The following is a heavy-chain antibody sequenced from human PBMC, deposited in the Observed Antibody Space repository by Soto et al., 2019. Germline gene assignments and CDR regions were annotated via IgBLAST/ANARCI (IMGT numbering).Heavy chain of an antibody. J-gene: IGHJ6*02. V-gene: IGHV3-33*01. D-gene: IGHD3-22*01. CDR3: AREGYYYDSSGYLGYYYYYGMDV. CDR2: IWYDGSNK. CDR1: GFTFSSYG. Sequence: QVQLVESGGGVVQPGRSLRLSCAASGFTFSSYGMHWVRQAPGKGLEWVAVIWYDGSNKYYVDSVKGRFTISRDNSKNTLYLQMNSLRAEDTAVYYCAREGYYYDSSGYLGYYYYYGMDVWGQGTTVTVSS.